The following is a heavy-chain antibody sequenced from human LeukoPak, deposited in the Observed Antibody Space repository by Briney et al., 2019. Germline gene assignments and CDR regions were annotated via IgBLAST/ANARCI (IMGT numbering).Heavy chain of an antibody. J-gene: IGHJ5*02. Sequence: KPSETLSLTCAVYGGSFSGYYWSWIRQPPGKGLEWIGEINHSGSTNYNPSLKSRVTISVDTSKNQFSLKLSSVTAADTAVYYCARAPVGAARPRIWWFDPWGQGTLVTVSS. D-gene: IGHD6-6*01. V-gene: IGHV4-34*01. CDR1: GGSFSGYY. CDR3: ARAPVGAARPRIWWFDP. CDR2: INHSGST.